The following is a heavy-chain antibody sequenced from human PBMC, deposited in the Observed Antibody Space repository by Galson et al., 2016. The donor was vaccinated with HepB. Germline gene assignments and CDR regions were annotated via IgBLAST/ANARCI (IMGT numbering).Heavy chain of an antibody. CDR1: GFTFKKYG. CDR2: VWFDESNK. Sequence: SLRLSCAASGFTFKKYGMHWVRQAPGKGLEWVAVVWFDESNKYYADSVKGRFTISRDNSKNTVYLYMNSLRAEDTAVLYCARDPGREDGMDVWGQGTTVTVSS. V-gene: IGHV3-33*01. D-gene: IGHD3-10*01. CDR3: ARDPGREDGMDV. J-gene: IGHJ6*02.